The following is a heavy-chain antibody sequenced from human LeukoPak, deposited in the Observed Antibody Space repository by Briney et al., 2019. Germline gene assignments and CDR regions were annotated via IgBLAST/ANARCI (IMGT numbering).Heavy chain of an antibody. CDR2: ISYDGSNK. J-gene: IGHJ4*02. CDR3: AKDQVGAIY. D-gene: IGHD1-26*01. CDR1: GFTFSSYG. Sequence: PGGSLRLSCAASGFTFSSYGMHWVRQAPGKGLEWVAVISYDGSNKYYADSVKGRFTISRDNSKNTLYLQMNSLRAEDTAVYYCAKDQVGAIYWGQGTLVTVSS. V-gene: IGHV3-30*18.